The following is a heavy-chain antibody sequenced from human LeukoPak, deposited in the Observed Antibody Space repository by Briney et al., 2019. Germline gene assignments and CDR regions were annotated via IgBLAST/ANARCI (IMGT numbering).Heavy chain of an antibody. V-gene: IGHV3-66*01. J-gene: IGHJ4*02. D-gene: IGHD1-1*01. Sequence: GGSLRLSCAASAFAVSSNFMNWVRQAPGKGLEWVSIISDMGRTDYADSVKGRFVISRDNSKNTLYLQMNSLRAEDTAVYYCAREGGTIPFDYWGQGTLVTVSS. CDR1: AFAVSSNF. CDR2: ISDMGRT. CDR3: AREGGTIPFDY.